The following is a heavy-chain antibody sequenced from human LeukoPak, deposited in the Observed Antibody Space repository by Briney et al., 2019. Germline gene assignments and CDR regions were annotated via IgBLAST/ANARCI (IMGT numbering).Heavy chain of an antibody. J-gene: IGHJ4*02. CDR1: GGSISSSSYY. D-gene: IGHD3-22*01. V-gene: IGHV4-39*07. Sequence: KPSETLSLTCTVSGGSISSSSYYWGWIRQPPGKGLEWIGSIYYSGSTYYNPSLKSRVTISVDTSKNQFSLKLSSVTAADTAVYYCARDRYYYDSSGYILDYWGQGTLVTVSS. CDR2: IYYSGST. CDR3: ARDRYYYDSSGYILDY.